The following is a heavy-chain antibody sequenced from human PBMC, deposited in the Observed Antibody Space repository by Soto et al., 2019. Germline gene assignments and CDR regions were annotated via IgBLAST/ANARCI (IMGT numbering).Heavy chain of an antibody. CDR3: ATAIAATWLADS. CDR1: GYTFSNNG. Sequence: VQSGGEVKKPGASVKVSCKASGYTFSNNGFTWVRQAPGQGLVWLGWIGGYNGNTNYAPKFQGRVTMTAATSTSTAQMALRGLRSGDTAVYYCATAIAATWLADSWGQGTLVTVSS. D-gene: IGHD6-13*01. V-gene: IGHV1-18*01. J-gene: IGHJ4*02. CDR2: IGGYNGNT.